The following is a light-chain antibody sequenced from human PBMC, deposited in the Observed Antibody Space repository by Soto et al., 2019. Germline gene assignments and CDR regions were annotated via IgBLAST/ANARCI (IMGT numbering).Light chain of an antibody. CDR2: AAS. V-gene: IGKV1-39*01. CDR3: QQSYSTPIT. CDR1: QSISSY. J-gene: IGKJ4*01. Sequence: DIQMTQSPSSLSASVGDRVTITCRASQSISSYLNWYQQKPGKAPKLLIYAASSLQSGVPSRFSGSGSGTAFTLTISSLQPEDFATYYCQQSYSTPITFGGVTKVEIK.